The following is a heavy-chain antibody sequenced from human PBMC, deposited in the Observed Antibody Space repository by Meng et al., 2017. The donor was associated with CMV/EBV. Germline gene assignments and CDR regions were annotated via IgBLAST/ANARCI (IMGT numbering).Heavy chain of an antibody. CDR3: ARVGRTSCYDY. J-gene: IGHJ4*02. CDR2: IYNSGST. V-gene: IGHV4-30-4*08. D-gene: IGHD2-2*01. Sequence: PREAGPGLLEPSQPRCLTCTVSGGSISRGDYNWSWVRQPPWNGLECIGYIYNSGSTYNNPSLKRRVTISEDTSKNQFSLKMSAVTASDTAVYNSARVGRTSCYDYWGQGTLVTVSS. CDR1: GGSISRGDYN.